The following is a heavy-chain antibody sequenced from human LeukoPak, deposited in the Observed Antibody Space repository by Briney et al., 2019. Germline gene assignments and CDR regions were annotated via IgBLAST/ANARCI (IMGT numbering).Heavy chain of an antibody. CDR2: ISSSSSTI. CDR1: GFTFSSYS. J-gene: IGHJ4*02. Sequence: GGSLRLSCAASGFTFSSYSMNWVRQAPGKGLEWVSYISSSSSTIYYADSVKGRFTISRDNSKNTLYLQMNSLRAEDTAVYYCARERYSYGVDYWGQGTLVTVSS. CDR3: ARERYSYGVDY. V-gene: IGHV3-48*01. D-gene: IGHD5-18*01.